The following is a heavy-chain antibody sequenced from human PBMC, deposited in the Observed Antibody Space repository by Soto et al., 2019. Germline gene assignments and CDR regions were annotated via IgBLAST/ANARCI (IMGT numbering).Heavy chain of an antibody. D-gene: IGHD4-17*01. Sequence: EVQLVESGGGLVQPGGSLRLSCAASGFTFNIFEMDWVRQAPGKGLEWLSYISSSGGTISYADSVKGRFSVSRDNAKNSMFLLMNSLRPEDTAVYYCARGLDYGLPRGFDYWGQGTLVTVSS. J-gene: IGHJ4*02. CDR2: ISSSGGTI. CDR1: GFTFNIFE. V-gene: IGHV3-48*03. CDR3: ARGLDYGLPRGFDY.